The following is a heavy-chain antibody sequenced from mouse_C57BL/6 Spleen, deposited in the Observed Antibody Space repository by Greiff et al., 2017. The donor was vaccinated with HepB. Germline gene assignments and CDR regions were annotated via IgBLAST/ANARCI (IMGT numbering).Heavy chain of an antibody. J-gene: IGHJ4*01. CDR3: AREDYGNPIYYYAMDY. V-gene: IGHV3-6*01. CDR2: ISYDGSN. Sequence: EVQLQESGPGLVKPSQSLSLTCSVTGYSITSGYYWNWIRQFPGNKLEWMGYISYDGSNNYNPSLKNRISITRDTSKNQFFLKLNSVTTEDTATYYCAREDYGNPIYYYAMDYWGQGTSVTVSS. D-gene: IGHD2-1*01. CDR1: GYSITSGYY.